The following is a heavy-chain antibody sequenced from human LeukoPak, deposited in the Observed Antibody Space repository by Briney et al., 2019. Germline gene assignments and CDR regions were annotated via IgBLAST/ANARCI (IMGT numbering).Heavy chain of an antibody. CDR1: GITFSSYS. J-gene: IGHJ3*02. D-gene: IGHD3-22*01. CDR3: ARGLSLSGYLDAFDI. Sequence: GGSLRLSCVASGITFSSYSMNWVRQAPGKGLEWVSYISSFSGTINYADSVKGRCTISRDNSKNTLYLQMNSLRVEDTAVYFCARGLSLSGYLDAFDIWGQGTKVTVSS. CDR2: ISSFSGTI. V-gene: IGHV3-48*01.